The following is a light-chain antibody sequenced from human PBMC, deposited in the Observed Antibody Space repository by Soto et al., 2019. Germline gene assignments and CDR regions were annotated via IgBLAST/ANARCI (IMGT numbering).Light chain of an antibody. CDR3: RSYVGTNSYV. J-gene: IGLJ1*01. Sequence: QSALTQPPSASGSPGQSVTISCTGTSGEDGGYNYVSWYQQHPGKAPKLIIYEVYKRPSGVLDRFSGSKSRHTAALTVSGLQFEDEADYYCRSYVGTNSYVFGPGTKVTVL. CDR1: SGEDGGYNY. CDR2: EVY. V-gene: IGLV2-8*01.